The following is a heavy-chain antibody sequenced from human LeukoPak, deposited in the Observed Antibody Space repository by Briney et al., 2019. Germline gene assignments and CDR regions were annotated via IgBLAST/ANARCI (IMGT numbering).Heavy chain of an antibody. J-gene: IGHJ5*02. CDR2: IYYSGST. CDR3: ARQTAGTSWFDP. D-gene: IGHD6-13*01. V-gene: IGHV4-59*08. Sequence: SETLSLTCTVSGGSISSYYWSWIRQPPGKGPEWIGYIYYSGSTNYNPSLKSRVTISVDTSKNQFSLKLSSVTAADTAVYYCARQTAGTSWFDPWGQGTLVTVSS. CDR1: GGSISSYY.